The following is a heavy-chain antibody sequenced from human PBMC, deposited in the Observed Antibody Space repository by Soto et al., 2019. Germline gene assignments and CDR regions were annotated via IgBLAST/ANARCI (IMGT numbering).Heavy chain of an antibody. Sequence: SQTLSLTCAISGDSVSSNTAAWNWIRSSPSRGLEWLGRTYYRSNWRHDYAVSVQSRITVNADTSKNHFSLQLNSVTPDDTAVYYCARDTGDYWGQGTLVTVSS. J-gene: IGHJ4*02. CDR3: ARDTGDY. V-gene: IGHV6-1*01. CDR2: TYYRSNWRH. CDR1: GDSVSSNTAA. D-gene: IGHD3-10*01.